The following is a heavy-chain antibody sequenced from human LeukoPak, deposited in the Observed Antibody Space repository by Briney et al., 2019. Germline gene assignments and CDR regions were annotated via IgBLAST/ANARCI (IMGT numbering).Heavy chain of an antibody. Sequence: GGSLRLSCAASGFTFSSYAMSWVRQAPGKGLEWVSAISGSGGSTYSADSVKGRFTISRDNSKNTLYLQMNSLRAEDTAVYYCADSGWYSDAFDIWGQGTMVTVSS. D-gene: IGHD6-19*01. CDR1: GFTFSSYA. V-gene: IGHV3-23*01. J-gene: IGHJ3*02. CDR2: ISGSGGST. CDR3: ADSGWYSDAFDI.